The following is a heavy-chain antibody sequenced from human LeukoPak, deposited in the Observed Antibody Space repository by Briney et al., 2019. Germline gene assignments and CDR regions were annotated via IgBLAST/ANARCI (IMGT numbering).Heavy chain of an antibody. J-gene: IGHJ4*02. CDR2: ISSSSRYI. CDR3: ASQWNEYSSSSG. V-gene: IGHV3-21*01. D-gene: IGHD6-6*01. Sequence: GGSLRLSCGASGFTFSSYSMNWVRQAPGKGLEWVSSISSSSRYIYYADSVKGRFTISRDNAKNSLYLQMHSLRAEDTAVYYCASQWNEYSSSSGWGQGTLVTVSS. CDR1: GFTFSSYS.